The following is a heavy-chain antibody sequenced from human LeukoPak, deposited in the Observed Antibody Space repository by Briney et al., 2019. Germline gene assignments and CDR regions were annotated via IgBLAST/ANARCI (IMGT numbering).Heavy chain of an antibody. J-gene: IGHJ3*02. CDR2: ISSSGGGT. V-gene: IGHV3-23*01. D-gene: IGHD1-7*01. CDR3: AKDQGLYNWNYGDAFDI. Sequence: GGSLRLSCAASGFTFSSYAMSWVRQAPGKGLEWVSVISSSGGGTHYADSVKGRFTISRDNSKNTLYLQMNSLRAEDTAVYSCAKDQGLYNWNYGDAFDIWGQGTMVTVSS. CDR1: GFTFSSYA.